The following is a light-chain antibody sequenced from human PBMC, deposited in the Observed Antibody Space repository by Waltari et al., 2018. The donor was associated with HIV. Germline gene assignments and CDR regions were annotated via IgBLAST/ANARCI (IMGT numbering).Light chain of an antibody. CDR2: QGT. V-gene: IGLV3-1*01. CDR3: QAWDRNTAI. J-gene: IGLJ2*01. CDR1: KLGEKY. Sequence: SYDLTQPPSLSVSPGQTARITCSGDKLGEKYTSWYQQKPGQSPVLVIYQGTKRRSGIPERISGSNSGNTATLTISETQAMDEADYSCQAWDRNTAIFGGGTKLTVL.